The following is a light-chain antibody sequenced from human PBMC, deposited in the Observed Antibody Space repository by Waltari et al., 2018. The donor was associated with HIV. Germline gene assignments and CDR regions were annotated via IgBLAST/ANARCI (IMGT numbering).Light chain of an antibody. Sequence: QPALTPPRSVSGSPVPSLTISCTATSSDVVVSNSVSWYQQHPGKAPKLMIDDVSKRPAGVPDRFSGSKSGNTASLTISGLQAEDEADYYCCSYAGSCVFGTGTKVTVL. CDR2: DVS. CDR3: CSYAGSCV. J-gene: IGLJ1*01. CDR1: SSDVVVSNS. V-gene: IGLV2-11*01.